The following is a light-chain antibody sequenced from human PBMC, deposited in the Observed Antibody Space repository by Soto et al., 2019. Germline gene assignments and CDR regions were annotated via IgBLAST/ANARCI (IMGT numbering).Light chain of an antibody. J-gene: IGKJ2*01. CDR1: QSIGRW. Sequence: DIQMTQSPSTLSASVGDRVTITCRASQSIGRWLAWYQQKPGKVPNLLIYKASTLESGVPSRFSGSGSGTEFTLTISSLQPDDFATYYCQEYDSYSQMYTFGQGTKLEIK. CDR3: QEYDSYSQMYT. V-gene: IGKV1-5*03. CDR2: KAS.